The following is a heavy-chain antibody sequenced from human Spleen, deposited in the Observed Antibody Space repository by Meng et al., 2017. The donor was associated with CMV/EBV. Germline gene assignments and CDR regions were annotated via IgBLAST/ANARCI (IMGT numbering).Heavy chain of an antibody. Sequence: GESLKISCAASGFTFSSYAMSWVRQAPGKGLEWVSFISSSSSTIYYADSVKGRFTISRDNSKNTLYLQMNSLRAEDTAVYYCAKAFRSYTTNTYYYYGMDVWGQGTTVTVSS. CDR1: GFTFSSYA. V-gene: IGHV3-23*01. J-gene: IGHJ6*02. CDR2: ISSSSSTI. D-gene: IGHD1-26*01. CDR3: AKAFRSYTTNTYYYYGMDV.